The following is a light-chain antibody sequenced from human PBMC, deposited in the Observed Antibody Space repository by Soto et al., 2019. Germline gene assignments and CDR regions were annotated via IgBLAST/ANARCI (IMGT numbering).Light chain of an antibody. Sequence: QSVLTQPPSVSGAPGQRVTISCTGSSSNIGAGFDVHWYQQLPGTAPKLLIYGNNNRPSGVPDRFSGSKSGTSASLAITGLQAEDEADYYCQSFDSSLGGSGVFGGVTQLTVL. J-gene: IGLJ3*02. CDR2: GNN. CDR3: QSFDSSLGGSGV. CDR1: SSNIGAGFD. V-gene: IGLV1-40*01.